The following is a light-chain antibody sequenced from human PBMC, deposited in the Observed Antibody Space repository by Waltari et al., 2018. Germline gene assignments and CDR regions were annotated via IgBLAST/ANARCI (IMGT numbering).Light chain of an antibody. Sequence: QTVVTQAPSFSVSPGGTVTLTCGLSSGSVSTSYYPSWSQQIPGQAPRTLMYSTNTRSSGVPDRFSGSILGNKAALTITGAQADDECDYYCVLYMGSGIHVFGTGTKVTVL. J-gene: IGLJ1*01. CDR3: VLYMGSGIHV. V-gene: IGLV8-61*01. CDR2: STN. CDR1: SGSVSTSYY.